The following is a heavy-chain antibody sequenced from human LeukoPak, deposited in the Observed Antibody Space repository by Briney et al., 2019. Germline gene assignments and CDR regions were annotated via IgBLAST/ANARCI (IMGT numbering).Heavy chain of an antibody. J-gene: IGHJ5*02. Sequence: ASVKVSCKASGCTFTSYDINWVRQATGQGLEWMGWMNPNSGNTGYAQKFQGRVTMTRNTSISTAYMELSSLRSEDTAVYYCARGPYCSSTSCYTGNWFDPWGRGTLVTVSS. CDR2: MNPNSGNT. CDR1: GCTFTSYD. CDR3: ARGPYCSSTSCYTGNWFDP. V-gene: IGHV1-8*01. D-gene: IGHD2-2*02.